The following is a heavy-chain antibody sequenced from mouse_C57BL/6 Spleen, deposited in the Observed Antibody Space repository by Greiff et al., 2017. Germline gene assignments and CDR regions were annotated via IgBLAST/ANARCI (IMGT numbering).Heavy chain of an antibody. CDR2: IYPGSGST. V-gene: IGHV1-55*01. J-gene: IGHJ2*01. Sequence: QVQLKQPGAELVKPGASVKMSCKASGYTFTSYWITWVKQRPGQGLEWIGDIYPGSGSTNYNEKFKSKATLTVDTSSSTAYMQLSSLTSEDSAVYYCARAYGNYVDYFDYWGQGTTLTVSS. CDR3: ARAYGNYVDYFDY. CDR1: GYTFTSYW. D-gene: IGHD2-1*01.